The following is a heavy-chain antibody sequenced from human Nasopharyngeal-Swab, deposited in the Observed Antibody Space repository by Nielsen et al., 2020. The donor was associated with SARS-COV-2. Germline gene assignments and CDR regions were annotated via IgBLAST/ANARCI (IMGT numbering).Heavy chain of an antibody. CDR1: GGSISSSSYY. J-gene: IGHJ5*02. CDR3: ARQKTEYYGSGSDNWFDP. Sequence: SETLSLTCTVSGGSISSSSYYWGWIRQPPGKGLEWIGSIYYSGSTYYNPSIKSRVTISVDTSKNQFSLKLSSVTAADTAVYYCARQKTEYYGSGSDNWFDPWGQGTLVTVSS. V-gene: IGHV4-39*01. CDR2: IYYSGST. D-gene: IGHD3-10*01.